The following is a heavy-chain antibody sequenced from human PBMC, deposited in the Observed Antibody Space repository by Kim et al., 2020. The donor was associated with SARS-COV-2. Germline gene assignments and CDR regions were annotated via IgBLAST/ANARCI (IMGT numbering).Heavy chain of an antibody. CDR2: MNPNSGNT. V-gene: IGHV1-8*01. D-gene: IGHD3-22*01. CDR3: ARGRGAYYYDSSGYPY. Sequence: ASVKVSCKASGYTFTSYDINWVRQATGQGLEWMGWMNPNSGNTGYAQKFQGRVTMTRNTSISTAYMELSSLRSEDTAVYYCARGRGAYYYDSSGYPYWGQGTLVTVSS. CDR1: GYTFTSYD. J-gene: IGHJ4*02.